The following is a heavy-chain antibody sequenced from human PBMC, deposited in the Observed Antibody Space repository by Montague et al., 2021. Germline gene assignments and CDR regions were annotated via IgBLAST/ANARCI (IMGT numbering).Heavy chain of an antibody. CDR1: GFTFSTYW. J-gene: IGHJ4*02. CDR2: INQYGSTR. Sequence: SLRLSCAASGFTFSTYWMAWVRQAPGKGLEWVANINQYGSTRNYVFSVKGRFTISRDNSKNSLSLQMNSLRVEDTAIYYCARDSSGSLDYWGQGTLVTVSS. CDR3: ARDSSGSLDY. V-gene: IGHV3-7*01. D-gene: IGHD5-12*01.